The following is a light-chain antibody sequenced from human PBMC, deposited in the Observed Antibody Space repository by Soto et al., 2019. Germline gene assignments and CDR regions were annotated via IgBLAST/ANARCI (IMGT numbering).Light chain of an antibody. CDR1: QSLRSS. V-gene: IGKV3-15*01. CDR3: QQYNNWPALT. J-gene: IGKJ4*01. Sequence: ETMMTQSPDTLSVSLGERATLSCRASQSLRSSLAWYQQKPGQAPRLLIYDASTRATGIPARFSGSGSGTEFTLTISSLQSEDFAVYYCQQYNNWPALTFGGGTKVDI. CDR2: DAS.